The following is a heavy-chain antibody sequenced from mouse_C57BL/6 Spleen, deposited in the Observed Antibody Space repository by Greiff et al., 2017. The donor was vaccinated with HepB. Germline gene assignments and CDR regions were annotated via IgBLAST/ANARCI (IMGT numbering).Heavy chain of an antibody. Sequence: QVHVKQPGAELVKPGASVKMSCKASGYTFTSYWITWVKQRPGQGLEWIGDIYPGSGSTNYNEKFKSKATLTVDTSSSTAYMQLSSLTSEDSAVYYCARWGDYLDYWGQGTTLTVSS. CDR3: ARWGDYLDY. CDR1: GYTFTSYW. J-gene: IGHJ2*01. V-gene: IGHV1-55*01. CDR2: IYPGSGST.